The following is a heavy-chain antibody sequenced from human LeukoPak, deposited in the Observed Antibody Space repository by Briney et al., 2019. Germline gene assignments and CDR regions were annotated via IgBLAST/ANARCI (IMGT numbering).Heavy chain of an antibody. CDR3: ARGTMITFGGVIGHDAFDI. CDR1: GFTFSSYS. CDR2: ISSSSSTI. V-gene: IGHV3-48*01. D-gene: IGHD3-16*02. Sequence: GGSLRLSCAASGFTFSSYSMNWVRQAPGKGLEWVSYISSSSSTIYYADSVKGQFTIPRDNAKNSLYLQMNSLRAEDTAVYYCARGTMITFGGVIGHDAFDIWGQGTMVTVSS. J-gene: IGHJ3*02.